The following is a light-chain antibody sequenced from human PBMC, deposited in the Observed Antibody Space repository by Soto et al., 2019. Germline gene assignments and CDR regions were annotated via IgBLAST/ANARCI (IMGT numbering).Light chain of an antibody. J-gene: IGKJ1*01. CDR1: QSVNIN. V-gene: IGKV3D-15*01. CDR2: GAS. Sequence: DIVMLQSPATLSVSPGERATLSCRASQSVNINLSWYQQKPGQAPRLLIYGASTRATGIPAKFSGSGSGTEFTLTISSLQAEDFAVYYCQQYNKWPRTFGQGTKVEIK. CDR3: QQYNKWPRT.